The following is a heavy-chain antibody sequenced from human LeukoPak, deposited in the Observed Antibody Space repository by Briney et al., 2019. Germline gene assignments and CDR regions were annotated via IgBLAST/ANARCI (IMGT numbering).Heavy chain of an antibody. J-gene: IGHJ6*02. CDR3: ARNTANVDYGMDV. D-gene: IGHD4/OR15-4a*01. Sequence: SETLSLTCTVSGGSISSYYWSWIRQPPGKGLEWIGYIYYSGTTNYNPSLKSRVTISVDTSKNQFSLNLSSVTAADTAVYYCARNTANVDYGMDVWGQGTTVTVSS. V-gene: IGHV4-59*01. CDR1: GGSISSYY. CDR2: IYYSGTT.